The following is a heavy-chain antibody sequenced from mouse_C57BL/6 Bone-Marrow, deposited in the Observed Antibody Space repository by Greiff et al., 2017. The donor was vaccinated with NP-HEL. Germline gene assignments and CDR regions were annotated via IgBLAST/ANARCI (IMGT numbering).Heavy chain of an antibody. CDR2: IWGVGST. V-gene: IGHV2-6*01. CDR1: GFSLTSYG. Sequence: QVQLQQSGPGLVAPSQSLSITCTVSGFSLTSYGVDWVRQSPGKGLEWLGVIWGVGSTNYNSALKSRLSISKDNSKSQVFLKMNSLQTDDTAMYYCASGADGDYAMDYWGQGTSVTVSS. J-gene: IGHJ4*01. CDR3: ASGADGDYAMDY. D-gene: IGHD2-3*01.